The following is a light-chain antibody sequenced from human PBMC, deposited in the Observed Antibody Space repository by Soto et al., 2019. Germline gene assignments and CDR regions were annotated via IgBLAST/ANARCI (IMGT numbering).Light chain of an antibody. CDR2: DVS. Sequence: QSALTQPASVSGSPGQSITISCTGTSGDVGGYNYVSWYQQHPGKAPKLMIYDVSNRPSGVSNRFSGSKSGNTASLTISGLQAEDEADYYCSSYTSSRTGVFGGGTKLTVL. CDR3: SSYTSSRTGV. V-gene: IGLV2-14*01. J-gene: IGLJ3*02. CDR1: SGDVGGYNY.